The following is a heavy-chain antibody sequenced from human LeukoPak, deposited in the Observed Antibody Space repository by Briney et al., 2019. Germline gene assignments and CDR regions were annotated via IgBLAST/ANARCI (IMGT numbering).Heavy chain of an antibody. CDR3: ASLNYDILTGSYYFDY. Sequence: AGGSLRLPCAASGFTFSDYYMSWIRQAPGKGLEWVSYISDSSRYTKYADSVKGRFTISRDNAKNSLYLQMNSLRAEDTAVYYCASLNYDILTGSYYFDYWGQGTLDTISS. V-gene: IGHV3-11*03. J-gene: IGHJ4*02. D-gene: IGHD3-9*01. CDR1: GFTFSDYY. CDR2: ISDSSRYT.